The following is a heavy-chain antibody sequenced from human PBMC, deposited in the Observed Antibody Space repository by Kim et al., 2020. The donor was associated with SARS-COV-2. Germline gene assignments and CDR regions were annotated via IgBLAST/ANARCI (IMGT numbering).Heavy chain of an antibody. CDR3: AKRGEPCGSSSCSVEY. Sequence: GGSLRLSCAASGFTFSTYAMTWVRQAPGRGLQWVSTISGSGVYTYYSDSVKGRFTISRDNSKNTLYLQIDSLRAEDTAIYHCAKRGEPCGSSSCSVEYWGQRTQVTVSS. CDR1: GFTFSTYA. D-gene: IGHD2-2*01. V-gene: IGHV3-23*01. CDR2: ISGSGVYT. J-gene: IGHJ4*02.